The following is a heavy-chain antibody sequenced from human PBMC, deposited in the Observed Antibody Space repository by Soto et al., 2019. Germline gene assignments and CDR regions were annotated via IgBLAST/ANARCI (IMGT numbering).Heavy chain of an antibody. CDR3: ARLSTSAGRRDLAC. Sequence: EVQLVESGGGLVQPGGSLRLSCAASGFSLSSYWMRWVRQAPGKGLEWVANMNQDGSESDYVGSVKGRLTFTRDNAKNSLYLQMNSLRAEDTAVYYCARLSTSAGRRDLACWGQGTLVTVSS. J-gene: IGHJ4*02. V-gene: IGHV3-7*01. CDR2: MNQDGSES. CDR1: GFSLSSYW.